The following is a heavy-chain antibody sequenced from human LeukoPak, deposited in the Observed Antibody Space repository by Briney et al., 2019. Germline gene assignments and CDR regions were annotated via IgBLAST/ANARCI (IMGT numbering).Heavy chain of an antibody. V-gene: IGHV3-15*01. CDR3: TTRLLRYFDWLLSYDY. CDR1: GFTFRNAW. Sequence: GGSLRLSCAASGFTFRNAWMPWVRQAPGKGLEWVGRIKSKTDGGTTDYAAPVKGSFTISRDDSKNTLFLQMNSLKTEDTAVYYCTTRLLRYFDWLLSYDYWGQGTLVTVSS. J-gene: IGHJ4*02. D-gene: IGHD3-9*01. CDR2: IKSKTDGGTT.